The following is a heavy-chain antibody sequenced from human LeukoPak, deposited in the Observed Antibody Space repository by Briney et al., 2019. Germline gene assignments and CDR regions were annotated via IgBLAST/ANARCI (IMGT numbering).Heavy chain of an antibody. D-gene: IGHD6-19*01. J-gene: IGHJ3*02. CDR3: ARGGAAVAHPYWYNGVIDAFDI. Sequence: ASVKVSCKASGGTFSSYAISWVRQAPGQGLEWMGGIIPIFGTANYAQKFQGRVTITADESTSTAYMELSSLRSEDTAVYYCARGGAAVAHPYWYNGVIDAFDIWGQGTMVTVSS. CDR2: IIPIFGTA. V-gene: IGHV1-69*13. CDR1: GGTFSSYA.